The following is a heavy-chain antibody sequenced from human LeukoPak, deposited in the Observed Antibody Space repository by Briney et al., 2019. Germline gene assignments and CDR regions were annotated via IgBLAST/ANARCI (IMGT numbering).Heavy chain of an antibody. V-gene: IGHV3-7*04. CDR2: IKYDETEK. Sequence: GSLILSFAASGFPFCRFWMGWVRPAPGKGPEWVASIKYDETEKHYVDSVKGRFTISRDNDKNSLDLQMNSLRGEDTAVYFCARVTTNGYFEYWGQGSLVTVSS. CDR1: GFPFCRFW. CDR3: ARVTTNGYFEY. D-gene: IGHD1-1*01. J-gene: IGHJ4*02.